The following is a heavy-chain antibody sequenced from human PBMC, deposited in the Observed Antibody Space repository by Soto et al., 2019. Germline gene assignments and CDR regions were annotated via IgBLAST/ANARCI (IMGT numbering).Heavy chain of an antibody. CDR1: GFSLSTSGVG. CDR3: AQAPTTVVTPET. CDR2: IYWDDDK. V-gene: IGHV2-5*02. J-gene: IGHJ4*02. D-gene: IGHD4-17*01. Sequence: QITLKESGPTLVKPTQTLTLTCTFSGFSLSTSGVGVGWIRQPPGKALEWLALIYWDDDKRYSPSLKSRLTHTKDTSKNQVVLTMTNMDPVDTATYYCAQAPTTVVTPETWGQGTLVTVSS.